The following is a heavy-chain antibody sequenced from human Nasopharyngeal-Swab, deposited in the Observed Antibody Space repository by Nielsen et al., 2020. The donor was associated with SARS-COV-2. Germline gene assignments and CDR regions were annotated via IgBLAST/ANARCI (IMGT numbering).Heavy chain of an antibody. CDR1: GGSTSSGDYY. D-gene: IGHD4-17*01. Sequence: SETLSLTCTVSGGSTSSGDYYWSWIRQPPGKGLEWIGYIYYSGSTYYNPSLKSRVTISVDTSKNQFSLKLSSVTAADTAVYYCAREAHDYGDYGRFYLDYWGQGTLVTVSS. V-gene: IGHV4-30-4*01. CDR3: AREAHDYGDYGRFYLDY. J-gene: IGHJ4*02. CDR2: IYYSGST.